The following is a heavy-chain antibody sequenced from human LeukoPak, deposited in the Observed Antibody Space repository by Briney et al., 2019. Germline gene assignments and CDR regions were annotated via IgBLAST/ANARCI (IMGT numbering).Heavy chain of an antibody. CDR2: INHSGST. J-gene: IGHJ5*02. V-gene: IGHV4-34*01. CDR1: GGSFSGYY. CDR3: ARVLLWFGEFRINWFDP. Sequence: ASETLSLTCAVYGGSFSGYYWSWLRQPPGKGLEWIGEINHSGSTNYNPSLKSRVTISVDTSKNQFSLKLSSVTAADTAVYYCARVLLWFGEFRINWFDPWGQGTLVTVSS. D-gene: IGHD3-10*01.